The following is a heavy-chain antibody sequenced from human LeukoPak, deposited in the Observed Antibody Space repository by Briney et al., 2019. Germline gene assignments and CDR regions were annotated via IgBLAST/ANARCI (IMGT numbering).Heavy chain of an antibody. CDR2: IYRGGST. Sequence: GGPLRLSCAASGFTVSSNYMSWVRQAPGKGLEWVSVIYRGGSTYYADSVKGRFTISRHNSKNTLYLQMNSLRAEDTAVYYCVREGAGGSGSYLAFDIWGQGTMVTVSS. D-gene: IGHD3-10*01. V-gene: IGHV3-53*01. CDR3: VREGAGGSGSYLAFDI. CDR1: GFTVSSNY. J-gene: IGHJ3*02.